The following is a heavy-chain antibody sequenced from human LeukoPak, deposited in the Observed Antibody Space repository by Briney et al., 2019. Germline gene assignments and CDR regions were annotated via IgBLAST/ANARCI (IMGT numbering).Heavy chain of an antibody. D-gene: IGHD4-11*01. Sequence: GESLQISCKGSGYIFTSYWIGWVRQLPGKGLEWMGIIYPGDSDTRYSPSFQGQVTISADKSISTAYLQWSSLKASDTAMYYCARVGYSNLGAFDIWGQGTMVTVSS. V-gene: IGHV5-51*01. CDR3: ARVGYSNLGAFDI. CDR1: GYIFTSYW. CDR2: IYPGDSDT. J-gene: IGHJ3*02.